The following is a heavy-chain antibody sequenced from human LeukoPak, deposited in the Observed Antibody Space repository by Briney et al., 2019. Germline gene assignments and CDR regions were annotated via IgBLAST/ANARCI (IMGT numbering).Heavy chain of an antibody. Sequence: PSETLSLTCTVSGGSFSSYYWSWIRQPPGKGLEWIGYIYYSGSTNYNPSLKSRVTISVDTSKNQFSLKLSSVTAADTAVYYCAREEFGSGWYSNFDYWGQGTLVTVSS. CDR2: IYYSGST. CDR1: GGSFSSYY. D-gene: IGHD6-19*01. CDR3: AREEFGSGWYSNFDY. V-gene: IGHV4-59*12. J-gene: IGHJ4*02.